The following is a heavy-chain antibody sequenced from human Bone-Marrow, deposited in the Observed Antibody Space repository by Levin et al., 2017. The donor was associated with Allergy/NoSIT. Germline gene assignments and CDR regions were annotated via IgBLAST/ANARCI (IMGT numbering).Heavy chain of an antibody. J-gene: IGHJ4*02. Sequence: GESLKISCKASGYTFTGYYMHWVRQAPGQGLEWMGWINPNSGGTNYAQKFQGWVTMTRDTSISTAYMELSRLRSDDTAVYYCARELLDYYDSSHTFDYWGQGTLVTVSS. V-gene: IGHV1-2*04. CDR2: INPNSGGT. D-gene: IGHD3-22*01. CDR3: ARELLDYYDSSHTFDY. CDR1: GYTFTGYY.